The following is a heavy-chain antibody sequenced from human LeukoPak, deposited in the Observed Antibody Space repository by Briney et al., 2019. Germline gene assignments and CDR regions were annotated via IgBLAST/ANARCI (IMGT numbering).Heavy chain of an antibody. Sequence: PGGSLRLSCAASGFGFSDYWMHWVRQVPGRGPVWVSHISIDGSYTSYADSVKGRFTISRDNSKNTLYLQMNSLRAEDTAVYYCARDRLYYDILTGYRSAWAYFDYWGQGTLVTVSS. CDR3: ARDRLYYDILTGYRSAWAYFDY. CDR2: ISIDGSYT. CDR1: GFGFSDYW. J-gene: IGHJ4*02. D-gene: IGHD3-9*01. V-gene: IGHV3-74*01.